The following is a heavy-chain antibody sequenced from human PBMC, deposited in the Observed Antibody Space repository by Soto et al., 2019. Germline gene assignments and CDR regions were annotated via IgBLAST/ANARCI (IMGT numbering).Heavy chain of an antibody. CDR2: ISAYNGNT. CDR3: ARDQSIAAAETFDY. D-gene: IGHD6-13*01. J-gene: IGHJ4*02. Sequence: ASVKVSCKASGYTFTCYGISWVRQAPGQGLEWMGWISAYNGNTNYAQKLQGRVTMTTDTSTSTAYMELRSLRSDDTAVYYCARDQSIAAAETFDYSGQGTLVTVSS. CDR1: GYTFTCYG. V-gene: IGHV1-18*01.